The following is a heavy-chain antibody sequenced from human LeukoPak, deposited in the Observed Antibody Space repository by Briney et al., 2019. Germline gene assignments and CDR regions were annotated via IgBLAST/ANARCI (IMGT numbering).Heavy chain of an antibody. CDR3: ARVVDYYDSSSYYDNAFDI. D-gene: IGHD3-22*01. J-gene: IGHJ3*02. CDR2: ISSSSSYI. CDR1: GFTFSSYS. V-gene: IGHV3-21*01. Sequence: SGGSLRLSCAASGFTFSSYSMNWVRQAPGKGLEWVSSISSSSSYIYYADSVKGRFTISRDNAKNSLYLRMNSLRAEDTAVYYCARVVDYYDSSSYYDNAFDIWGQGTMVTVSS.